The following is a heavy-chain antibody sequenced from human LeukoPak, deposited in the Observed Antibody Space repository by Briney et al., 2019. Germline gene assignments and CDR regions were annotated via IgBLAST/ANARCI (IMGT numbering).Heavy chain of an antibody. D-gene: IGHD6-13*01. Sequence: SETLSLTCTVSGGSISSYYWSWIRQPPGKGLEWIGYIYYSGSSNYNPSLKSRVTISVDTSKNQFSLKLSSVTAADTAVYYCARQSLAAAGQNFYYYYYGMDVWGQGTTVTVSS. J-gene: IGHJ6*02. V-gene: IGHV4-59*08. CDR1: GGSISSYY. CDR3: ARQSLAAAGQNFYYYYYGMDV. CDR2: IYYSGSS.